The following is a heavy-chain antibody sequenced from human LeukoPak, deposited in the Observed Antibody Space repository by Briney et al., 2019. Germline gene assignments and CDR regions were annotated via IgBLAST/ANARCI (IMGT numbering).Heavy chain of an antibody. CDR1: GFTFDDYA. V-gene: IGHV3-9*01. D-gene: IGHD4-17*01. Sequence: PGRSLRLSCAASGFTFDDYAMHWVRQAPGKGLEWVSGISWNSGSLGYADSVKGRFTISRDNAKNSLYLQMNSLRAEDTVLYYCATRYGGYGLRYWGQGTLVTVSS. CDR2: ISWNSGSL. J-gene: IGHJ4*02. CDR3: ATRYGGYGLRY.